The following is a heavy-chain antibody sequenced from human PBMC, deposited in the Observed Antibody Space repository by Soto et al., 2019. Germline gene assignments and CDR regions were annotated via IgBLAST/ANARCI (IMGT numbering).Heavy chain of an antibody. Sequence: SVKVSCKASGGSFSMYAISGVGQSPVQGLEWMGGIIPIFGTATYAQKFQGRVTIIADKSTSTAYMELSSLRSEDTAVYYCARAGPVAGNHAFDIWGQGTLVTVSS. CDR3: ARAGPVAGNHAFDI. D-gene: IGHD6-19*01. V-gene: IGHV1-69*06. J-gene: IGHJ3*02. CDR1: GGSFSMYA. CDR2: IIPIFGTA.